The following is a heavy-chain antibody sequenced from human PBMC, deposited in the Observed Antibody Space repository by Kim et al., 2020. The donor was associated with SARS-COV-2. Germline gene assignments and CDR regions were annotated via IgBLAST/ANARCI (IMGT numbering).Heavy chain of an antibody. D-gene: IGHD3-10*01. CDR1: GFTFSSYA. CDR2: ISGSGGST. V-gene: IGHV3-23*01. J-gene: IGHJ6*02. Sequence: GGSLRLSCAASGFTFSSYAMSWVRQAPGKGLEWVSAISGSGGSTYYADSVKGRFTISRDNSKNTLYLQMNSLRAEDTAVYYCAKDGSGSYYASYYYYGMDVWGQGTTVTVPS. CDR3: AKDGSGSYYASYYYYGMDV.